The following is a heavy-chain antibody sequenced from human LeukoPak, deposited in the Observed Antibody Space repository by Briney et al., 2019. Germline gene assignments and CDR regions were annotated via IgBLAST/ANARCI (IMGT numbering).Heavy chain of an antibody. CDR1: GFTFSSYA. D-gene: IGHD3-9*01. CDR2: TSYDGSNK. V-gene: IGHV3-30*04. CDR3: AGSVNCSSTSCPRGVLRYFDWPIDY. J-gene: IGHJ4*02. Sequence: GGSLRLSCAASGFTFSSYAMHWVRQAPGKGLEWVAVTSYDGSNKYYADSVKGRFTISRDNSKNTLYLQMNSLRAEDTAVYYCAGSVNCSSTSCPRGVLRYFDWPIDYWGQGTLVTVSS.